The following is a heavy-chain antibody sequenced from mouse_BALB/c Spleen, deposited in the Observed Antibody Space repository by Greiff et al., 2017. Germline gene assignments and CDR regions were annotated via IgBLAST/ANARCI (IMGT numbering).Heavy chain of an antibody. D-gene: IGHD2-1*01. V-gene: IGHV1S137*01. CDR1: GYTFTDYA. CDR2: ISTYYGDA. CDR3: ARSGGNAWFAY. Sequence: VQLQQSGAELVRPGFSVKISCKGSGYTFTDYAMHWVKQSHAKSLEWIGVISTYYGDASYNQKFKGKATMTVDKSSSTAYMELARLTSEDSAIYYCARSGGNAWFAYWGQGTLVTVSA. J-gene: IGHJ3*01.